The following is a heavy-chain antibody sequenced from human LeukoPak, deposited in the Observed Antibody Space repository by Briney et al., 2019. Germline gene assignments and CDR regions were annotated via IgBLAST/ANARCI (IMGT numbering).Heavy chain of an antibody. Sequence: GGSLRLSCAASGITFNSYTMNWVRQAPGKGLEWVSSISSNSSYIYYAASVKGRFTISRDNAKNSLYLQMNRLRAEDTAVYYCARERQLERLAFGKEGSAFDYWGQGTLVTVSS. J-gene: IGHJ4*02. V-gene: IGHV3-21*01. CDR3: ARERQLERLAFGKEGSAFDY. CDR1: GITFNSYT. CDR2: ISSNSSYI. D-gene: IGHD1-1*01.